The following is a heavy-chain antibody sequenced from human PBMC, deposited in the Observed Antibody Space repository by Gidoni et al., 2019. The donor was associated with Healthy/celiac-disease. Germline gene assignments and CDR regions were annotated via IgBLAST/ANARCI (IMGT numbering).Heavy chain of an antibody. CDR1: GYTFTSYG. CDR2: ISAYNGNT. Sequence: QVQLVQSGAEVKKPGASVKVSCKASGYTFTSYGISWVRQAPGQGLKWRGWISAYNGNTNNAQKRQGRVTITTDTSTSTAYLELRSLRSDDTAVYYWARVQRGAGHCSSTSCYFHDYWGQGTLVTVSS. CDR3: ARVQRGAGHCSSTSCYFHDY. J-gene: IGHJ4*02. V-gene: IGHV1-18*01. D-gene: IGHD2-2*01.